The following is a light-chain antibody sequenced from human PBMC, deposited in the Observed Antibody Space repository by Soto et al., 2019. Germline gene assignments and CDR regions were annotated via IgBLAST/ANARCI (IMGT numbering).Light chain of an antibody. Sequence: EIVMTQSPATLSVSPVERATLSCMASQSINNKLAWYQQKPGQTPRLLIYSVSSRATGIPDRFSGSGSGTDFTLTISRLEPEDFAMYYCLHHGSSLWTFGQGTKVDIK. CDR1: QSINNK. CDR2: SVS. CDR3: LHHGSSLWT. J-gene: IGKJ1*01. V-gene: IGKV3-20*01.